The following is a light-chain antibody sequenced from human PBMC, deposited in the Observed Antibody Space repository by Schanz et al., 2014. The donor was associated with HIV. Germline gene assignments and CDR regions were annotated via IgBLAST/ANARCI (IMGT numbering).Light chain of an antibody. CDR3: CSYTTTSTYV. CDR2: EVS. Sequence: QSALTQPPSASGSPGQSVTISCTGTSSDVGGYNFVSWYQQHPGRAPKLMIYEVSKRPSGVSNRFSGSKSGNMASLTISGLQAEDEADYYCCSYTTTSTYVFGAGTKLTVL. CDR1: SSDVGGYNF. J-gene: IGLJ1*01. V-gene: IGLV2-14*01.